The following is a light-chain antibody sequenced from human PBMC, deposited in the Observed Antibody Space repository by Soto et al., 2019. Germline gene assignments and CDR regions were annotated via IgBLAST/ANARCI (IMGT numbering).Light chain of an antibody. J-gene: IGKJ1*01. CDR3: QAYGGSPQA. V-gene: IGKV3-20*01. Sequence: EMVLTQSPATLALSPGEGATLSCRASQSVSKYFAWYQQKPCQAPMLLIYGASSRATGIPDSFSGSGSGTDFKRTISTLEPEDFAVYYCQAYGGSPQAFGQGTTVDIK. CDR1: QSVSKY. CDR2: GAS.